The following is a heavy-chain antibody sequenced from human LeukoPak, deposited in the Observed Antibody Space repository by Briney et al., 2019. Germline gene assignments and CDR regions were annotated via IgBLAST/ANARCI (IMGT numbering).Heavy chain of an antibody. CDR1: GFAFSNYV. V-gene: IGHV3-64*04. CDR2: ISSYGDRT. D-gene: IGHD5-18*01. J-gene: IGHJ3*02. Sequence: PGGSLRLSCSASGFAFSNYVMHWVRLAPGKGLEYVSDISSYGDRTKYADSVKGRFTISRDNSKNTLYLQMNSLIPDDTAVYYCAKGRQQWWTFDALDIWGQGTMVTVSS. CDR3: AKGRQQWWTFDALDI.